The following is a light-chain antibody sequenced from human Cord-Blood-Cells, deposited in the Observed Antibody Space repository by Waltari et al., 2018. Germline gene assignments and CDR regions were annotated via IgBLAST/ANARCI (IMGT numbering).Light chain of an antibody. V-gene: IGKV3-11*01. CDR1: QSVSSY. Sequence: EIVLTQSPATLSLSPGERATPSCRASQSVSSYLAGYQQKPGQAPRLLIYDASNRSTGIPARFSGSGSGTDFTLTISSLEPEDFAVYYCQQRSNWPWTFGQGTKVAIK. J-gene: IGKJ1*01. CDR2: DAS. CDR3: QQRSNWPWT.